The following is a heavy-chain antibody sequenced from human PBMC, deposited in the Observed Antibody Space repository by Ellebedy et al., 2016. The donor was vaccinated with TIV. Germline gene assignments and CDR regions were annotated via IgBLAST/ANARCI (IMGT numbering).Heavy chain of an antibody. Sequence: SVKVSCXASGSTFNSIPFSWVRQAPGQGLEWMGRIIPLLDKPNYAQNFQDRVTITADKSTSTAYMAVRSLTSEDTAMYFCARTDRYDAFDMWGQGTLVTVSS. D-gene: IGHD3-16*02. CDR2: IIPLLDKP. J-gene: IGHJ3*02. CDR1: GSTFNSIP. CDR3: ARTDRYDAFDM. V-gene: IGHV1-69*02.